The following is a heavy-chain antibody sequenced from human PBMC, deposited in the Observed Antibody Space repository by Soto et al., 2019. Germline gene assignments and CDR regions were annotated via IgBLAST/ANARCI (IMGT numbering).Heavy chain of an antibody. D-gene: IGHD4-4*01. J-gene: IGHJ6*02. Sequence: LSETLSLTCAVYGGSFSGYYWSRIRQPPGKGLEWIGEINHSGSTNYNPSLKSRVTISVDTSKNQFSLKLSSVTAADTAVYYCARMNTVTTGDYYYYYGMDVWGQGTTVTVSS. CDR1: GGSFSGYY. CDR2: INHSGST. V-gene: IGHV4-34*01. CDR3: ARMNTVTTGDYYYYYGMDV.